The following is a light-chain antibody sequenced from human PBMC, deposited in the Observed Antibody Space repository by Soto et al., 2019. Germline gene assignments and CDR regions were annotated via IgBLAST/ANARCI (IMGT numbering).Light chain of an antibody. CDR1: SSDVGGSNY. V-gene: IGLV2-14*01. J-gene: IGLJ1*01. Sequence: QSALTQPASVSGSPGQSITISCTGTSSDVGGSNYVSWYQQHPGKAPKLMIYDVSNRPSGVSNRFSVSKSGNTASLTISGLQAEDEAYYYCSSYTSSSTLYVFGTGTKVTVL. CDR3: SSYTSSSTLYV. CDR2: DVS.